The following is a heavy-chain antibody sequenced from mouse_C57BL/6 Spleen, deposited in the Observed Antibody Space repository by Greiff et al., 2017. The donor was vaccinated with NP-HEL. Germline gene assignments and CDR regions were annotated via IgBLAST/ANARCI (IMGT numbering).Heavy chain of an antibody. V-gene: IGHV1-82*01. CDR2: IYPGDGDT. D-gene: IGHD1-1*01. J-gene: IGHJ3*01. CDR1: GYAFSSSW. Sequence: QVQLKESGPELVKPGASVKISCKASGYAFSSSWMNWVKQRPGKGLEWIGQIYPGDGDTNYNGKFKGKATLTADKSSSTAYMQLSSLTSEDSAVYFCASGSSFAYWGQGTLVTVSA. CDR3: ASGSSFAY.